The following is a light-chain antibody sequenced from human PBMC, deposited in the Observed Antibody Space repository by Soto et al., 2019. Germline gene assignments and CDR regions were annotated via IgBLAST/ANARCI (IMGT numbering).Light chain of an antibody. J-gene: IGLJ3*02. V-gene: IGLV1-44*01. CDR3: AAWDGSLNGWV. CDR1: SSIIGSNT. Sequence: QSVLTQAPSASGTPGQRVTISCSGSSSIIGSNTVSWYQQVPGTAPKLLIYSNVQRPSGVPDRFSGSKSGTSASLAIGGLQSEEDADYYFAAWDGSLNGWVFGGGTQLTVL. CDR2: SNV.